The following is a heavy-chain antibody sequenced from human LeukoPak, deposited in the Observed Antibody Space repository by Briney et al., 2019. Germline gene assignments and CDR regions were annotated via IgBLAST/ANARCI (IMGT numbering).Heavy chain of an antibody. Sequence: SVKVSCKASGGTFSSYAISWVRQAPGQGLEWMGGIIPIFGTANYAQKFQGRVTITADESTSTAYMELSSLRSEDTAVYYCARTKALPAAILYYYYMDVWGKGTTVTVSS. CDR2: IIPIFGTA. V-gene: IGHV1-69*01. J-gene: IGHJ6*03. D-gene: IGHD2-2*02. CDR3: ARTKALPAAILYYYYMDV. CDR1: GGTFSSYA.